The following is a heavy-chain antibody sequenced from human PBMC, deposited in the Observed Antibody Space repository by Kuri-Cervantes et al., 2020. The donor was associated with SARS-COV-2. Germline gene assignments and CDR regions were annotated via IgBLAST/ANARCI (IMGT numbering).Heavy chain of an antibody. Sequence: LSLTCAASGFTFSSYSMNWVRQAPGKGLEWVSSISSSSSYIYYADSVKGRFTISRDNAKNSLYLQMNSLRAEDTAVYYRAREHSSSLFFYYYYYMDVWGKGTTVTVSS. V-gene: IGHV3-21*01. D-gene: IGHD6-13*01. CDR2: ISSSSSYI. CDR3: AREHSSSLFFYYYYYMDV. CDR1: GFTFSSYS. J-gene: IGHJ6*03.